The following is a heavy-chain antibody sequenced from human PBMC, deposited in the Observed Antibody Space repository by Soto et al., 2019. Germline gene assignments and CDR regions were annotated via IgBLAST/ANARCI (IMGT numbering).Heavy chain of an antibody. CDR3: ARVATQFWPIPPHFDI. V-gene: IGHV4-30-2*01. CDR2: TYHSGNP. D-gene: IGHD5-12*01. Sequence: SETLSLTCDVSGDTISTGGYTWAWIRQPPGKALEWIGHTYHSGNPYYNPSLKSRVIISVDRSKNQFSLKLSSVTAADTAVYFCARVATQFWPIPPHFDIWGQGTMVTVSS. J-gene: IGHJ3*02. CDR1: GDTISTGGYT.